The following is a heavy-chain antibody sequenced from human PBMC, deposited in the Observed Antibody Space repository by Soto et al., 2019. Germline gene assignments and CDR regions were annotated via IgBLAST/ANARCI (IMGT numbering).Heavy chain of an antibody. V-gene: IGHV1-69*08. CDR2: IIPILGIV. CDR3: ARDRGESYYFDY. J-gene: IGHJ4*02. Sequence: QVQLVQSGAEVKKPGSSVKVSCKASGGTFSSYTISWVRQAPGQGLEWMGRIIPILGIVNYAQKFQGRVTINADKTTRTASMELSSLRSEDTAVYYCARDRGESYYFDYWGQGTLVIVSS. D-gene: IGHD3-16*01. CDR1: GGTFSSYT.